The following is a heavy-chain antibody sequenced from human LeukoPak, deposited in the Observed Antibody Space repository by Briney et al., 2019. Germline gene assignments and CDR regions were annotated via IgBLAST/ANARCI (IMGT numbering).Heavy chain of an antibody. CDR2: INTNTGNP. CDR1: GYTFTSSA. CDR3: ASGHMVRGVIITCY. V-gene: IGHV7-4-1*02. D-gene: IGHD3-10*01. J-gene: IGHJ4*02. Sequence: ASVKISCKASGYTFTSSAMNWVRQAPGQGLEWMGWINTNTGNPTYAQGFTGRFVFSLDTSVSTAYLQISSLKAGDTAVYYCASGHMVRGVIITCYWGQGTLVTVSS.